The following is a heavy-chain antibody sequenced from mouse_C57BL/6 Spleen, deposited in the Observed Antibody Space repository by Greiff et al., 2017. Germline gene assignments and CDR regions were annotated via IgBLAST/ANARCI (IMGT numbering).Heavy chain of an antibody. CDR2: ISSGSSTI. V-gene: IGHV5-17*01. CDR3: ARIYYGNYVWFAY. Sequence: EVMLVESGGGLVKPGGSLKLSCAASGFTFSDYGMHWVRQAPEKGLEWVAYISSGSSTIYYADTVKGRFTISRDNAKNTLFLQMTSLRSEDTAMYYCARIYYGNYVWFAYWGQGTLVTVSA. CDR1: GFTFSDYG. D-gene: IGHD2-1*01. J-gene: IGHJ3*01.